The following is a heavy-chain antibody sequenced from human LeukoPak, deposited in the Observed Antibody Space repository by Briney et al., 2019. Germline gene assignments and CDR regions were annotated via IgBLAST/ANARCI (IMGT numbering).Heavy chain of an antibody. V-gene: IGHV1-24*01. CDR2: FDLEDGET. Sequence: ASVKVSCKVSGYTLTELSMHWVRQAPGKGLEWMGGFDLEDGETIYAQKFQGRVTMTEDTSTDTAYMELSSLRSEDTAVYYCATAFGSSAARHSFAFDIWGQGTMVTVSS. CDR3: ATAFGSSAARHSFAFDI. J-gene: IGHJ3*02. D-gene: IGHD1-26*01. CDR1: GYTLTELS.